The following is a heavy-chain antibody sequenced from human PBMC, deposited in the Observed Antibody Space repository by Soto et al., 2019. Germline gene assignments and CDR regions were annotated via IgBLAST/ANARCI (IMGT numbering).Heavy chain of an antibody. V-gene: IGHV4-59*01. CDR1: GGSISSYY. CDR3: ARARGGYYDY. D-gene: IGHD3-22*01. J-gene: IGHJ4*02. Sequence: QVQLQESGPGLVKPSETLSLTCTVSGGSISSYYWSWIRQPPGKGLEWIGYMYYSGSTNYNPSLKGRVPISADTSKNQFSLKLSSVTAADTAVYYCARARGGYYDYWGQGTLVTVSS. CDR2: MYYSGST.